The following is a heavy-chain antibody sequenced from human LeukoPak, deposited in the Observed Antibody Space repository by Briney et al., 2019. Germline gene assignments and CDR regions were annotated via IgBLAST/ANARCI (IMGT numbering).Heavy chain of an antibody. CDR2: ISYDGSNK. CDR1: GFTFSSYG. V-gene: IGHV3-30*03. J-gene: IGHJ4*02. Sequence: PGGPLRLSCAASGFTFSSYGMHWVRQAPGKGLEWVAVISYDGSNKYYADSVKGRFTISRDNSKNTLYLQMNSLRAEDTAVYYCARDRYSSGLYFDYWGQGTLITVSS. D-gene: IGHD6-19*01. CDR3: ARDRYSSGLYFDY.